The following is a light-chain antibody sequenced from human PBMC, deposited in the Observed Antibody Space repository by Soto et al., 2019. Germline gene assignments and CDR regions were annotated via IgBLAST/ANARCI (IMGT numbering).Light chain of an antibody. CDR2: DVS. CDR3: SSYISSSTSVV. V-gene: IGLV2-14*01. Sequence: ALTQPASVSGSPGQSITISCTGTSSDVGSYNYVSWYQQHPGKAPKLMIYDVSNRPSGVSDRFSGSKSGNTASLTISGLQAEDEADYYCSSYISSSTSVVFGGGTKLTVL. J-gene: IGLJ2*01. CDR1: SSDVGSYNY.